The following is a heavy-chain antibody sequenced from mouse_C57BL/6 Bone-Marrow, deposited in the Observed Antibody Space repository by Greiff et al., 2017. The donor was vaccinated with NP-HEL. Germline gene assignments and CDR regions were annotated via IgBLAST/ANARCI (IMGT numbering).Heavy chain of an antibody. V-gene: IGHV5-17*01. CDR3: ARPSNFYYFDY. Sequence: EVKLMESGGGLVKPGGSLKLSCAASGFTFSDYGMHWVRQAPEKGLEWVAYISSGSSTIYYADTVKGRFTISRDNAKNTLFLQMTSLRSEDTAMYYCARPSNFYYFDYWGQGTTLTVSS. D-gene: IGHD4-1*01. CDR2: ISSGSSTI. CDR1: GFTFSDYG. J-gene: IGHJ2*01.